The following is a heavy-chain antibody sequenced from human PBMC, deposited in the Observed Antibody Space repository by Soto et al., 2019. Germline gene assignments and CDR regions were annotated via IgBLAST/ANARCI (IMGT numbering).Heavy chain of an antibody. Sequence: EVQLVESGGGLVKPGGSLRLSCAASGFIISGAWMNWVRQAPGKGLEWVGRIKTKAHGETTDYAAPVKGRFTISRDDSENTLSLQMSSLKIEDTAVYFCTTGSVEGYWGQGTLVIVSS. D-gene: IGHD1-26*01. V-gene: IGHV3-15*07. CDR2: IKTKAHGETT. CDR3: TTGSVEGY. CDR1: GFIISGAW. J-gene: IGHJ4*02.